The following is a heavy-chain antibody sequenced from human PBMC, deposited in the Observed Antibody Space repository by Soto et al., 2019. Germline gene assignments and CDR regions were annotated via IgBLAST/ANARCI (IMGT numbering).Heavy chain of an antibody. V-gene: IGHV4-59*01. Sequence: PSETLSLTCTVSGGSISSYYWSWIRQPPGKGLEWIGYIYYSGSTNYNPSLKSRVTISVDTSKNQFSLKLSSVTAADTAVYYCAYSSGYYCFDPWGQGTLVTVSS. CDR2: IYYSGST. CDR3: AYSSGYYCFDP. CDR1: GGSISSYY. J-gene: IGHJ5*02. D-gene: IGHD3-22*01.